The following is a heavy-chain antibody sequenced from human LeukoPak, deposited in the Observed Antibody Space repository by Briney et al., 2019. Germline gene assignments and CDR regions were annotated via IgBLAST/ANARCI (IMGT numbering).Heavy chain of an antibody. D-gene: IGHD6-19*01. CDR3: ARATRSGWYHNFDY. Sequence: SETLSLTCTVPGGSIRSYYWSWIRQPPGKGLEWIGSIYYSGSTYYNPSLKSRVTISVDTSKNQFSLKLSSVTAADTAVYYCARATRSGWYHNFDYWGQGTLVTVSS. CDR2: IYYSGST. J-gene: IGHJ4*02. V-gene: IGHV4-59*12. CDR1: GGSIRSYY.